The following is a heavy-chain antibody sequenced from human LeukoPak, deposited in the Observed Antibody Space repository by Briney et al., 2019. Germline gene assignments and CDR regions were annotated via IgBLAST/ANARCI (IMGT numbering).Heavy chain of an antibody. D-gene: IGHD1-26*01. CDR2: TYYRSKWYN. Sequence: SQTLSLTCAISGDSVSSNSAAWNWIRQSPSRGLEWLGRTYYRSKWYNDYAVSVKSRITINPDTSKNQFSLQLNSVTPEDTAVYYCARASRVWELLPFTPFDYWGQGTLVTVSS. CDR1: GDSVSSNSAA. CDR3: ARASRVWELLPFTPFDY. V-gene: IGHV6-1*01. J-gene: IGHJ4*02.